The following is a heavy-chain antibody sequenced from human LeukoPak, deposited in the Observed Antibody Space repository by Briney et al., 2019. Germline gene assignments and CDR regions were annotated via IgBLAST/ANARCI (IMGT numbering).Heavy chain of an antibody. CDR3: ARGRRNTMIVVVITD. Sequence: PGGSLRLSCAASGFTFSSYWMHWVRQAPGKGLVWVSRINSDGSSTSYADSVKGRFTISRDNAKNTLYLQMNSLRAEDTAVYYCARGRRNTMIVVVITDWGQGTLVTVSS. J-gene: IGHJ4*02. D-gene: IGHD3-22*01. V-gene: IGHV3-74*01. CDR1: GFTFSSYW. CDR2: INSDGSST.